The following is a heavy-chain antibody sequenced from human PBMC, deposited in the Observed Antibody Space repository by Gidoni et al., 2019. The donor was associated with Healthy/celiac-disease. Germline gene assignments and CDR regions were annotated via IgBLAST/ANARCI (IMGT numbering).Heavy chain of an antibody. J-gene: IGHJ4*02. CDR1: GLPFSSYD. V-gene: IGHV3-30-3*01. CDR3: ARGGGCGGDCYDY. Sequence: QVKLVGSGGGVLQHGRSLRRACAASGLPFSSYDMHWVRQAPGKGLEWVSVILYDGSNKYYADSVKGRFTISRDNSKNTLYLQMNSLRAEDTAVYYCARGGGCGGDCYDYWGQGTLVTVSS. CDR2: ILYDGSNK. D-gene: IGHD2-21*01.